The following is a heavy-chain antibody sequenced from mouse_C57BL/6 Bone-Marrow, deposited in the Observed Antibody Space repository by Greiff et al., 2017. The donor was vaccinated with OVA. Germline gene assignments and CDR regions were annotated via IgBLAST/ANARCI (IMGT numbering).Heavy chain of an antibody. Sequence: QVQLQQPGAELVKPGASVKLSCKASGYTFTSYWMHWVKQRPGQGLEWIGMIHPNSGSTNYNEKFKSKATLTVDKSSSTAYMQLSSLTSEDSAVYYCARSNATVARDFDYWGQGTTLTVSS. CDR3: ARSNATVARDFDY. CDR2: IHPNSGST. D-gene: IGHD1-1*01. CDR1: GYTFTSYW. V-gene: IGHV1-64*01. J-gene: IGHJ2*01.